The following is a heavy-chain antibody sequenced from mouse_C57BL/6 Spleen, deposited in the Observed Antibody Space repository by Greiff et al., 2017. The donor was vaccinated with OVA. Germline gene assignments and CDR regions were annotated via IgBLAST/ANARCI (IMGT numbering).Heavy chain of an antibody. CDR1: GYAFTNYL. CDR3: AREGTGFDY. Sequence: VKLQESGAELVRPGTSVKVSCKASGYAFTNYLIEWVKQRPGQGLEWIGVINPGSGGTNYNEKFKGKATLTADKSSSTAYMQLSSLTSEDSAVYFCAREGTGFDYWGQGTTLTVSS. D-gene: IGHD3-3*01. CDR2: INPGSGGT. V-gene: IGHV1-54*01. J-gene: IGHJ2*01.